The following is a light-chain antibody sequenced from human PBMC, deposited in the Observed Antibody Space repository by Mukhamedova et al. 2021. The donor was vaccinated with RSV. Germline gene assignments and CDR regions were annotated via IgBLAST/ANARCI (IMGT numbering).Light chain of an antibody. V-gene: IGKV3-11*01. CDR3: QQRSNWPLT. J-gene: IGKJ3*01. Sequence: ASQSVSSYLAWYQQKPGQAPRLLIYDASNRATGIPARFSGSGSGTDFTPTISSLEPEDFAVYYCQQRSNWPLTFGPGTKVDIK. CDR1: QSVSSY. CDR2: DAS.